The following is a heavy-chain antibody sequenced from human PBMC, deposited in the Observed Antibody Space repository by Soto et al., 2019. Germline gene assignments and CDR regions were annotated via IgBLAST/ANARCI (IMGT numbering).Heavy chain of an antibody. D-gene: IGHD6-6*01. CDR3: ARDGYSTSSDWPWFDP. V-gene: IGHV3-30*03. CDR2: VSSDGSRK. CDR1: GFIFPNFG. Sequence: QVRLVESGGGVVQPGRSLRLSCEASGFIFPNFGLHWVRQAPGKGLQWLGVVSSDGSRKYYADSVRGRLNISRDNAKSSLFLQMDTLRDEDTAVYYCARDGYSTSSDWPWFDPWGQGTLVTVSS. J-gene: IGHJ5*02.